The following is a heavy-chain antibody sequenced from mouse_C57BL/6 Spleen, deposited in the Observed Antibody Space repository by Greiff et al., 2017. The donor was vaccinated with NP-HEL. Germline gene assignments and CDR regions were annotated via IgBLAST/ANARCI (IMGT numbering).Heavy chain of an antibody. CDR1: GYSITSGYY. Sequence: DVQLQESGPGLVKPSQSLSLTCSVTGYSITSGYYWNWIRQFPGNKLEWMGYISYDGSNNYNPSLKNRISITRDTSKNQFFLKLNSVTTEDTATYYCASHPYYYGSSSFAYWGQGTLVTVSA. V-gene: IGHV3-6*01. D-gene: IGHD1-1*01. CDR2: ISYDGSN. J-gene: IGHJ3*01. CDR3: ASHPYYYGSSSFAY.